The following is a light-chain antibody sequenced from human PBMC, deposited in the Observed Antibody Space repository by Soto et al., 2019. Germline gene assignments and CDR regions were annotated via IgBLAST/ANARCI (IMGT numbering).Light chain of an antibody. J-gene: IGKJ4*01. CDR1: QSVTSSY. Sequence: EVVLTQSPGTLSLSPGERATLSCRASQSVTSSYLAWYQQKPGQAPRLLIYGASSRATGIPDRFSGSGSGTDFTLTISRLEPEDFAVYYCHQCATSPLTFGGGTKVDIK. CDR2: GAS. V-gene: IGKV3-20*01. CDR3: HQCATSPLT.